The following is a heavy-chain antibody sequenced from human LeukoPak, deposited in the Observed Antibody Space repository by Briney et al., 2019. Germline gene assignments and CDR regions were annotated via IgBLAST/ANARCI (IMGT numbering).Heavy chain of an antibody. V-gene: IGHV3-74*01. Sequence: GGSLRLSCAASGFSFSTYWMHWVRQAPGKGLVWVARINPDGSTSSYADSVKGRLTISRDSAKNTLYLQMNSLRPEDMAVYYCARDTQEQGNWFDPWGQGTLVTVSS. J-gene: IGHJ5*02. CDR2: INPDGSTS. CDR3: ARDTQEQGNWFDP. D-gene: IGHD6-13*01. CDR1: GFSFSTYW.